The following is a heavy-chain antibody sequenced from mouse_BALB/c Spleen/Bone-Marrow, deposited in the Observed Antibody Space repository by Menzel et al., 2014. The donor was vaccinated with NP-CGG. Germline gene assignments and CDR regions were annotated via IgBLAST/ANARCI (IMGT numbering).Heavy chain of an antibody. CDR1: GYTFTSYY. V-gene: IGHV1S81*02. CDR3: TRSGTSWLRRSWYFDV. CDR2: INPSNGGT. D-gene: IGHD2-2*01. J-gene: IGHJ1*01. Sequence: VQLQQSGAELVKPGASVKLSCKASGYTFTSYYMYWVKQRPGQGLEWIGEINPSNGGTNFNEKSKSKATLTVDKSSSTAYMQLSSLTSEDSAVYYCTRSGTSWLRRSWYFDVWGAGTTVTVSS.